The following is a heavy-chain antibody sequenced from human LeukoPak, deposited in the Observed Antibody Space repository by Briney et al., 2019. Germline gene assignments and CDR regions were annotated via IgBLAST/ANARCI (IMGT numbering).Heavy chain of an antibody. CDR2: IEHDGSIA. Sequence: GGSPRLSCVASGFTFRNFGFHWVRQAPDKGLEWVAFIEHDGSIASYSESVKGRFSLSRDDSKTAVSLQMNSLRAEDTALYYCVKDVVPGRTGAGPGSWGQGTLVTVSS. D-gene: IGHD6-13*01. J-gene: IGHJ5*02. V-gene: IGHV3-30*02. CDR1: GFTFRNFG. CDR3: VKDVVPGRTGAGPGS.